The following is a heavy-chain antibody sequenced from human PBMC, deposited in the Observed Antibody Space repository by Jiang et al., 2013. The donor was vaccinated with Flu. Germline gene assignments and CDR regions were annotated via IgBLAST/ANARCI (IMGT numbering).Heavy chain of an antibody. CDR3: ARSDYYYYGMDV. V-gene: IGHV4-30-4*01. CDR1: GGSINTGDYY. Sequence: GPGLVKSSQTLSLTCTVSGGSINTGDYYWNWIRQPPGKGLEWIGYFYYSGSTHYNPSLKSRAHISVDMSKNHFSLKLSSVTAADTAVYYCARSDYYYYGMDVWGQGTTVT. CDR2: FYYSGST. J-gene: IGHJ6*02. D-gene: IGHD2-21*01.